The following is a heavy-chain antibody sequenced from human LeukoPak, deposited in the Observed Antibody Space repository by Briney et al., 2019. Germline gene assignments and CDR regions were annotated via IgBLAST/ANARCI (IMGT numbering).Heavy chain of an antibody. Sequence: ASVKVSCKASGYTFTSYGISWVRQAPGQGLEWMGWISAYNGNTNYAQKLQGRVTMTTDTPTSTAYMELRSLRSDDTAVYYCARDKAFGIAVGNWFDPWGQGTLVTVSS. CDR2: ISAYNGNT. D-gene: IGHD6-19*01. J-gene: IGHJ5*02. CDR3: ARDKAFGIAVGNWFDP. CDR1: GYTFTSYG. V-gene: IGHV1-18*04.